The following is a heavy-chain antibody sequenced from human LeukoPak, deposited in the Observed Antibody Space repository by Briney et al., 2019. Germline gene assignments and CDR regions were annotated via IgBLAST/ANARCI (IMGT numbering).Heavy chain of an antibody. D-gene: IGHD6-6*01. CDR2: ISSSSSTI. V-gene: IGHV3-48*02. CDR3: ARAYSSSSGRDAFDS. Sequence: GGSLRLSCAASGFTFNSYNMDWVRQAPGKGLEWVSYISSSSSTIYYADSVKGRFTTSRDSVKTSLFLQMNSLRDEDTAVYYCARAYSSSSGRDAFDSWGLGTLVTVSS. CDR1: GFTFNSYN. J-gene: IGHJ3*02.